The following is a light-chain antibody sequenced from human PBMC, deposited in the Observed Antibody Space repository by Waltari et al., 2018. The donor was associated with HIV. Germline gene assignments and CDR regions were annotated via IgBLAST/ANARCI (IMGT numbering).Light chain of an antibody. CDR2: DAS. CDR1: QDISNY. J-gene: IGKJ2*01. V-gene: IGKV1-33*01. CDR3: QQFDHLPYT. Sequence: DIQLAQSPSSLSASIGDRITITCQASQDISNYLNWYQHKPGKAPKLLIYDASNLQTGVPSRFSRSGSGTDFTFTITSLQPEDFATYYCQQFDHLPYTFGQGTRLEIK.